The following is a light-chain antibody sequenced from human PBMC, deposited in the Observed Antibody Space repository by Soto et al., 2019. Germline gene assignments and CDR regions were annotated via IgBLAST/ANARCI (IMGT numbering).Light chain of an antibody. Sequence: EILLTQSPGTLSLSPGERATLSCRASQSVSSSYLAWYQQKPGQAHRLLIYGASSRATGIPDRFSGSGSGTDFTLTISRLEPEDFAVYYCQKYGNSLRAFGQGTKVEIK. V-gene: IGKV3-20*01. CDR3: QKYGNSLRA. CDR2: GAS. J-gene: IGKJ1*01. CDR1: QSVSSSY.